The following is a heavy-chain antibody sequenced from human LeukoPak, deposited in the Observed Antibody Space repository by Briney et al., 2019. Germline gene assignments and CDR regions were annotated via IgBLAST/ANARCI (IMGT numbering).Heavy chain of an antibody. V-gene: IGHV1-46*01. CDR2: INPSGGST. Sequence: ASVKVSCKASGYTFTSYYMHWVRQAPGQGLEWMGIINPSGGSTSYAQKFQGRVTMTRDTSTSTVYMELCSLRSEDTAVYYCAREGYSSSSTWYFDLWGRGTLVTVSS. CDR3: AREGYSSSSTWYFDL. CDR1: GYTFTSYY. J-gene: IGHJ2*01. D-gene: IGHD6-6*01.